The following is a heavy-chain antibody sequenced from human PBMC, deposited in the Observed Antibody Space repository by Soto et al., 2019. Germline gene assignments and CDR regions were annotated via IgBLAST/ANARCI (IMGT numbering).Heavy chain of an antibody. CDR3: ARPRQGYDGYYITFDF. D-gene: IGHD1-7*01. V-gene: IGHV1-3*01. Sequence: GASVKVSCKASGYTFTAYAIHWMRQAPGQRLEWMGWINVGKGNTRYSEKFQDRVTISRDTSASTAYLELSSLTSGDTAVYYCARPRQGYDGYYITFDFWGHGTLVTVSS. J-gene: IGHJ4*01. CDR2: INVGKGNT. CDR1: GYTFTAYA.